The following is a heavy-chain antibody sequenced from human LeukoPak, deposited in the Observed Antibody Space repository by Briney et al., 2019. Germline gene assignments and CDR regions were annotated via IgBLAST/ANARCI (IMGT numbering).Heavy chain of an antibody. CDR2: ISSSDITI. CDR1: GFTFSSYY. V-gene: IGHV3-11*01. Sequence: GGSLRLSCAASGFTFSSYYMSWIRQAPGRGLECVSYISSSDITIYYADSVKGRFTISRDNAKNSLYLQMNSLRAEDTAVYYCARTAHPVRNYFDYWGQGTLVTVSS. CDR3: ARTAHPVRNYFDY. D-gene: IGHD2-2*01. J-gene: IGHJ4*02.